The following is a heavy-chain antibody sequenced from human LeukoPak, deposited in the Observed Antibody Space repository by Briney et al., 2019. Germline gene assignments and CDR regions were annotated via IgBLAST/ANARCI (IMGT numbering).Heavy chain of an antibody. CDR2: ISAYNGNT. CDR1: GYTFTSYG. D-gene: IGHD3-22*01. Sequence: ASVKVSCKASGYTFTSYGISWVRQAPGQGLEWMGWISAYNGNTNYAQKLQGRVTMTTDTSTSTAYMELRSLRSDDTAVYYCARDEYYYDSSGYYCLDYWGQGTLVTASS. J-gene: IGHJ4*02. V-gene: IGHV1-18*01. CDR3: ARDEYYYDSSGYYCLDY.